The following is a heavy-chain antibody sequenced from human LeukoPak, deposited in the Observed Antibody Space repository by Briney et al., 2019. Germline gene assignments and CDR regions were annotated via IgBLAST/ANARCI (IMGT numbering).Heavy chain of an antibody. D-gene: IGHD5-24*01. V-gene: IGHV3-9*01. CDR3: AKARSEGATTFFDY. Sequence: GRSLRHSCAASGFTFDDYAMHWVRQAPGKGLEWVSGISWNSGSIGYADSVKGRFTISRDNTKNSLYLQMNSLRAEDTALYYCAKARSEGATTFFDYWGQGTLVTVSS. CDR2: ISWNSGSI. J-gene: IGHJ4*02. CDR1: GFTFDDYA.